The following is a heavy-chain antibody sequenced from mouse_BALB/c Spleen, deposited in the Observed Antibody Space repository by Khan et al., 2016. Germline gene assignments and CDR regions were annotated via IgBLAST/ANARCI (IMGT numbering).Heavy chain of an antibody. CDR1: GYSITSDYA. J-gene: IGHJ3*01. V-gene: IGHV3-2*02. CDR2: ISYSGST. CDR3: ARNGNRYERTWFAY. D-gene: IGHD2-14*01. Sequence: EVQLQESGPGLVKPSQSLSLTCTVTGYSITSDYAWNWIRQFPGNKLEWMGYISYSGSTSYNPSLKSRISITRDTSTNQFFLQLNSVTTEDTATYYWARNGNRYERTWFAYWGQGTLFTVSA.